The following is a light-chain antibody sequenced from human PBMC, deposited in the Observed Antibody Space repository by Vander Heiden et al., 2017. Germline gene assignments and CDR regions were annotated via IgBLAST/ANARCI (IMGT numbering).Light chain of an antibody. CDR1: QSISSY. J-gene: IGKJ2*01. CDR2: AAS. CDR3: QQSYSTPHT. Sequence: DIQLTQSPPSLSASVADRVTITCRASQSISSYLNWYQQKPGKAPKLLIYAASSLQSGVPSRFSGSGAGTDFTLTISSLQPEDFATYYCQQSYSTPHTFGQGTKLEIK. V-gene: IGKV1-39*01.